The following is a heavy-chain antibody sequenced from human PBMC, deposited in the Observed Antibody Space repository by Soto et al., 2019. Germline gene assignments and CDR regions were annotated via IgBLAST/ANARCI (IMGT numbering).Heavy chain of an antibody. CDR2: ISAHNGNT. V-gene: IGHV1-18*01. Sequence: QVHLVQSGAEVKKSGASVKVSCKASGYTFTSYGITWVRQAPGQGLEWMGWISAHNGNTDYAQKLQGRVIVTRDTSTSTAYRELRSLRSDDTAVYYCARGRYGDYWGQGALVTVSS. CDR3: ARGRYGDY. D-gene: IGHD1-1*01. CDR1: GYTFTSYG. J-gene: IGHJ4*02.